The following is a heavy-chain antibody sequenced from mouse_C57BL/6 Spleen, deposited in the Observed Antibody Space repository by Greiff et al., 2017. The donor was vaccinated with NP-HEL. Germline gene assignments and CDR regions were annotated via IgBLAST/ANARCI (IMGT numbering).Heavy chain of an antibody. CDR1: GYTFTEYT. Sequence: QVQLKQSGAELVKPGASVKLSCKASGYTFTEYTIHWVKQRSGQGLEWIGWFYPGSGSIKYNEKFKDKATLTVDKSSSTAYMQLSSLTSEDSAVYYCAAGTQGAWFAYWGQGTLVTVSA. J-gene: IGHJ3*01. D-gene: IGHD4-1*01. V-gene: IGHV1-62-2*01. CDR2: FYPGSGSI. CDR3: AAGTQGAWFAY.